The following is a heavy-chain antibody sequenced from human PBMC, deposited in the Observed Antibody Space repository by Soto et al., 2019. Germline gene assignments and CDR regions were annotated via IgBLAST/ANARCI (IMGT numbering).Heavy chain of an antibody. Sequence: QVQLQESGPGLVKPSETLSLTCTVSGGSISSYYWRWIRQPAGKGLEWIGRIYTSRSTNYNPYLRSRVTMSGDTSKNQFSLKLSSVTAADTAVYYCARSRDIVGVPAATDAFDIWGQGTMVTVSS. CDR2: IYTSRST. V-gene: IGHV4-4*07. CDR1: GGSISSYY. D-gene: IGHD2-2*01. CDR3: ARSRDIVGVPAATDAFDI. J-gene: IGHJ3*02.